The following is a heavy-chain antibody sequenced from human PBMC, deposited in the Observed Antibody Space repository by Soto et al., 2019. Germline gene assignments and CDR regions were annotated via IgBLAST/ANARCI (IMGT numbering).Heavy chain of an antibody. Sequence: GGSLRLSCAASGFTFSSYAMHWVRQAPGKGLEWVAVISYDGSNKYYADSVKGRFTISRDNSKNTLYLQMNSLRAENTAVYYCARPEGGNYYDSSGYYYAWAFDIWGQGTMVTVSS. CDR2: ISYDGSNK. CDR1: GFTFSSYA. V-gene: IGHV3-30*04. CDR3: ARPEGGNYYDSSGYYYAWAFDI. J-gene: IGHJ3*02. D-gene: IGHD3-22*01.